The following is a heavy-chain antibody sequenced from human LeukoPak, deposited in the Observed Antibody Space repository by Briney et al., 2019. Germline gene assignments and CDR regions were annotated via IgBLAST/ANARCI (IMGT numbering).Heavy chain of an antibody. V-gene: IGHV4-31*03. Sequence: SQTLSLTCTVSGGSISSGGYYWSWIRQHPGKGLEWIGYIYYSGSTYYNPSLKSRVTISVDTSKNQFSLKLSSVTAADTAVYYCARGAIVVVPAAIDYWGQGTLVTVSS. J-gene: IGHJ4*02. CDR2: IYYSGST. CDR1: GGSISSGGYY. D-gene: IGHD2-2*01. CDR3: ARGAIVVVPAAIDY.